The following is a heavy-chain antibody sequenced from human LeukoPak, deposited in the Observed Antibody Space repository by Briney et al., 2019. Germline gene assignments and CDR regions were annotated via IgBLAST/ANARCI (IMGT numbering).Heavy chain of an antibody. CDR3: ARALTYYYDSSGYYGTYYFDY. J-gene: IGHJ4*02. CDR1: GYTFTGYY. Sequence: ASVKVSCKASGYTFTGYYMHWVRQAPGQGLEWMGWINPNSGGTNYAQKFQGRVTITTDESTSTAYMELSSLRSEDTAVYYCARALTYYYDSSGYYGTYYFDYWGQGTLVTVSS. V-gene: IGHV1-2*02. D-gene: IGHD3-22*01. CDR2: INPNSGGT.